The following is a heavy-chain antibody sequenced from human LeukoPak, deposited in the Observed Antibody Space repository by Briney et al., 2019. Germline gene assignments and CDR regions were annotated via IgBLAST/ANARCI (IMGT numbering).Heavy chain of an antibody. CDR3: SRGRADGYSGYDFGDY. CDR2: INPNSGGT. D-gene: IGHD5-12*01. Sequence: ASVTVSFTASGYTFTVYYMHWVRQAPGQGLEWMGWINPNSGGTDYAQKFQGRVTMTRDTSISTAYMELSSLTSDDTAVYYCSRGRADGYSGYDFGDYWGQGTLGTVSS. CDR1: GYTFTVYY. V-gene: IGHV1-2*02. J-gene: IGHJ4*02.